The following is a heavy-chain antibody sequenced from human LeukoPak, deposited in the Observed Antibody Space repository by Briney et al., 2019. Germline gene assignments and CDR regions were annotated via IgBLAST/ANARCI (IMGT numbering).Heavy chain of an antibody. D-gene: IGHD3-3*01. CDR3: AKVSRYDFWSGSPGGAFDI. CDR1: GFTFSSYA. V-gene: IGHV3-23*01. Sequence: GGSLRLSCAASGFTFSSYAMSWVRQAPGKGLEWVSAISGSGGSTYYADSVKGRFTISRDNSKSTLYLQMNSLRAEDTAVYYCAKVSRYDFWSGSPGGAFDIWGQGTMVTVSS. J-gene: IGHJ3*02. CDR2: ISGSGGST.